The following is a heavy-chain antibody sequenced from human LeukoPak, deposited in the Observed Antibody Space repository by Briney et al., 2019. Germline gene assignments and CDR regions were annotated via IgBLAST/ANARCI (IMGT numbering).Heavy chain of an antibody. CDR1: GGSFSGYY. V-gene: IGHV4-34*01. D-gene: IGHD3-10*01. CDR3: ARGGIADYYGSGSPFDY. Sequence: SETLSLTCAVYGGSFSGYYGSWIRQPPGKGLEWIGEINHSGSTNYNPSLKSRVTISVDTSKNQFSLKLSSVTAADTAVYYCARGGIADYYGSGSPFDYWGQGTLVTVSS. J-gene: IGHJ4*02. CDR2: INHSGST.